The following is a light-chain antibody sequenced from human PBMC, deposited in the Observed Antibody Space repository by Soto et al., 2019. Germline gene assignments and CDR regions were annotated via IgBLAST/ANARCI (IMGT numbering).Light chain of an antibody. CDR2: EVD. V-gene: IGLV2-8*01. J-gene: IGLJ1*01. CDR1: CSDVGGYNY. Sequence: QSALTQPPSASGSPGQSVTISCTGSCSDVGGYNYVSWYQHHPGKAPKLIIYEVDKRSSGVPDRFSGSKSGNTASLTVSGLQAEDEADYYCTSHAAFNVFGTGTKLTVL. CDR3: TSHAAFNV.